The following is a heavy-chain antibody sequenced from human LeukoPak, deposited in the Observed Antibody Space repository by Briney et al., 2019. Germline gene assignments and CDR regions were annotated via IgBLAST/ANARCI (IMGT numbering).Heavy chain of an antibody. Sequence: GASVKVSCRASGYKFTGYYLHWVRQAPGQGLEWMGWINPNIGGTHYAQKLQGRVTMTTDTSTSTAYMELRSLRSDDTAVYYCAREGYCSSTSCAGHYYYYGMDVWGQGTTVTVSS. D-gene: IGHD2-2*01. J-gene: IGHJ6*02. V-gene: IGHV1-2*02. CDR1: GYKFTGYY. CDR2: INPNIGGT. CDR3: AREGYCSSTSCAGHYYYYGMDV.